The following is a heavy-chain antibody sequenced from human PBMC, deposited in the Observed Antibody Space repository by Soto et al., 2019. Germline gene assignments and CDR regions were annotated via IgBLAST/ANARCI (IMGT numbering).Heavy chain of an antibody. CDR1: GGTFSSYA. CDR2: IIPIFGTA. Sequence: QVQLVQSGAEVKKPGSSVKVSCKASGGTFSSYAISWVRQAPGQGLEWMGGIIPIFGTANYAQKFQGRVTXPXKXXTSTAYMALSSLRSEDTAVYYCARARGGGNSEGSYWGQGTLVTVAS. V-gene: IGHV1-69*05. CDR3: ARARGGGNSEGSY. J-gene: IGHJ4*02. D-gene: IGHD2-21*02.